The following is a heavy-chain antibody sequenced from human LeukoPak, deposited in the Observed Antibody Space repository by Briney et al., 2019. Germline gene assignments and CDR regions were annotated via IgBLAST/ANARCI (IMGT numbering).Heavy chain of an antibody. J-gene: IGHJ4*02. CDR1: GGSISSYY. D-gene: IGHD5-12*01. CDR2: IYYSGST. Sequence: PSETLSLTCTVSGGSISSYYWSWIRHPPGKGLEWIGYIYYSGSTNYNPSLKSRVTISVDTSKNQFSLKLSSVTAADTAVYYCARGGFLEEEAYYFDYWGQGTLVTVSS. CDR3: ARGGFLEEEAYYFDY. V-gene: IGHV4-59*01.